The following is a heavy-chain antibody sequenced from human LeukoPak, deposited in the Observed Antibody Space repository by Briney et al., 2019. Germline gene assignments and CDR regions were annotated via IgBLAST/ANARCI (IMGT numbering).Heavy chain of an antibody. J-gene: IGHJ3*02. D-gene: IGHD5-12*01. Sequence: SETLSLTCSVSGGSIRNYYWTWIRQPPGKGLEWIGYISYSGSTNYNPSLRSRVTLSLYPSKNQFSLRLTSVTAADTAVYFCARHFSGYDFDAFDIWGQGTMVTVSS. CDR3: ARHFSGYDFDAFDI. V-gene: IGHV4-59*08. CDR2: ISYSGST. CDR1: GGSIRNYY.